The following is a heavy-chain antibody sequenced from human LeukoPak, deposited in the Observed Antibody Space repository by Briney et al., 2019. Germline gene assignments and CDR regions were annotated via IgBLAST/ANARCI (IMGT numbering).Heavy chain of an antibody. CDR3: ARLGYFDY. J-gene: IGHJ4*02. V-gene: IGHV3-23*01. D-gene: IGHD6-19*01. CDR1: GFALSSYA. CDR2: ITVNGANT. Sequence: PGGSLRLSCAASGFALSSYAMNWVRQAPGKGLEWVSGITVNGANTYYADSVKGRFTISKDTSNNILYMQMSSLSADDTAVYYCARLGYFDYWGQGTLVAVSS.